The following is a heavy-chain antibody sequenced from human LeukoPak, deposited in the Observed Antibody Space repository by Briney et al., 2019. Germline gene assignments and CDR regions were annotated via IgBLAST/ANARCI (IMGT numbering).Heavy chain of an antibody. CDR2: ISWNSGSI. CDR1: GFTFHDFA. CDR3: AKELYSTTYGFPFDY. J-gene: IGHJ4*02. Sequence: AGRSLRLSCAASGFTFHDFAIHWVRQAPGKGLGWVSGISWNSGSISYADSVKGRFTISRDNAKNSLFLQMTSLRAEDTALYYCAKELYSTTYGFPFDYWGQGTLVTVSS. D-gene: IGHD3-10*01. V-gene: IGHV3-9*01.